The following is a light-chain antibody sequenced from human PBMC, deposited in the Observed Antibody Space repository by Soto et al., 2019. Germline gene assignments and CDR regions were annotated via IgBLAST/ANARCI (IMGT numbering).Light chain of an antibody. CDR3: QQYDNWPYT. Sequence: EIVMTQSPATLSVSPGQRASLSCRSSQTVRNNYLAWYQQKPGQAPRLLIYDASSRATGIPDRFSGGGSGTDFTLTISRLEPEDFAVYYCQQYDNWPYTFGQGTKVDIK. V-gene: IGKV3-20*01. CDR1: QTVRNNY. J-gene: IGKJ2*01. CDR2: DAS.